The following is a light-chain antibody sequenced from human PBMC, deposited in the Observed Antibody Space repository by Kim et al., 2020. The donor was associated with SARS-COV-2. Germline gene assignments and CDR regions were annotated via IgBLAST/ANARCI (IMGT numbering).Light chain of an antibody. J-gene: IGKJ3*01. Sequence: SLSAIGGGRVTITCQASQDIGNHLNWEQQRPGTAPKLLIYEAAKPLRFNRNGSGTPFTPRITSLQPDDVAIYYWQHYDDSPSFTFGPGTKVDIK. CDR3: QHYDDSPSFT. CDR1: QDIGNH. CDR2: EAA. V-gene: IGKV1-33*01.